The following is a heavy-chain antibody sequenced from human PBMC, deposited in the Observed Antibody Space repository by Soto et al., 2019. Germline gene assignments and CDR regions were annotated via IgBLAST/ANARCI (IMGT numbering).Heavy chain of an antibody. Sequence: ASVKVSCKASGYTFTGYCMHWVRQAPGQGLEWMGWINPNSGGTNYAQKFQGRVTMTRDTSISTAYMELSRLRSDDTAVYYCASSTMVRGVIITSHYYYGMDVWGQGTTVTVSS. CDR3: ASSTMVRGVIITSHYYYGMDV. D-gene: IGHD3-10*01. J-gene: IGHJ6*02. V-gene: IGHV1-2*02. CDR1: GYTFTGYC. CDR2: INPNSGGT.